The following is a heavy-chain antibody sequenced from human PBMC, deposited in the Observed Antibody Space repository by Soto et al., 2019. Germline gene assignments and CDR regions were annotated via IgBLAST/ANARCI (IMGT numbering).Heavy chain of an antibody. V-gene: IGHV3-30*18. CDR1: GFTLSSYG. CDR3: AKDTRLRFFSGVGY. D-gene: IGHD3-3*01. Sequence: QVQLVESGGGVVQPGRSLRLSCAASGFTLSSYGMHWVRQAPGKGLEWVAVISYDGSNKYYADSVKGRFTISRDNSKNTLYLQMNSLRPEDTAVYYCAKDTRLRFFSGVGYWGQGTLVTVSS. CDR2: ISYDGSNK. J-gene: IGHJ4*02.